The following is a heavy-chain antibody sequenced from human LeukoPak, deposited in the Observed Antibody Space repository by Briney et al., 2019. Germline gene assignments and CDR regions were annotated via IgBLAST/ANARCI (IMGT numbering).Heavy chain of an antibody. V-gene: IGHV4-4*07. CDR2: IYTSGTT. CDR1: GASISTYY. Sequence: SETLSLTCTISGASISTYYWTWIRQPAGKGLEWIGRIYTSGTTNYNPSLKNRVTMSVDTSKNQFSLKLSSVTAADTAMYYCARGYGDYVGIENYFDYWGQGTLVTVSS. D-gene: IGHD4-17*01. J-gene: IGHJ4*02. CDR3: ARGYGDYVGIENYFDY.